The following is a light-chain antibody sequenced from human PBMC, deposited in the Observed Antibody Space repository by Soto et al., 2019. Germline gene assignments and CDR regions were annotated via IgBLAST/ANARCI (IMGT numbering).Light chain of an antibody. Sequence: QSALTQPRSVSGSPGQSVTISCTGTSSDIGGYNYVSWYQQHPGKVPKLMLYDVSKRPSGVPDRFSGSKSGNAASLTISGLRAEDEADYYCCSYAGSYIYVFGSGNKLTVL. CDR2: DVS. CDR1: SSDIGGYNY. J-gene: IGLJ1*01. V-gene: IGLV2-11*01. CDR3: CSYAGSYIYV.